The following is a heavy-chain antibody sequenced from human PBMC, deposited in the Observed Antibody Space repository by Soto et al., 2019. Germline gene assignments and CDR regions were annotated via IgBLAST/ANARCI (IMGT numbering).Heavy chain of an antibody. J-gene: IGHJ3*02. CDR1: GGTFSSYA. V-gene: IGHV1-69*01. CDR2: IIPIFGTA. Sequence: QVQLVQSGAEVKKPGSSVKVSCKASGGTFSSYAISWVRQAPGQGLERMGGIIPIFGTANYAQKFQGRVTITADESTSTAYMELSSLRSEDTAVYYCARARYYDSSGYWAEDAFDIWGQGTMVTVSS. D-gene: IGHD3-22*01. CDR3: ARARYYDSSGYWAEDAFDI.